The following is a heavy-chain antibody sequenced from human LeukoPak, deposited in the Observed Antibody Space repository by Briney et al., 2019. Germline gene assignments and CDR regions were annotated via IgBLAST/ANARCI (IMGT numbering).Heavy chain of an antibody. CDR1: GYTFTGYY. CDR3: ARDKYYDYVWGSYRPDY. Sequence: ASVKVSCKASGYTFTGYYMHLVRQAPGQGLEWMGRINPNSGGTNYAQKFQGRVTMTRDTSISTAHMELSRLRYDDTAVYYCARDKYYDYVWGSYRPDYWGQGTLVTVSS. CDR2: INPNSGGT. J-gene: IGHJ4*02. D-gene: IGHD3-16*02. V-gene: IGHV1-2*06.